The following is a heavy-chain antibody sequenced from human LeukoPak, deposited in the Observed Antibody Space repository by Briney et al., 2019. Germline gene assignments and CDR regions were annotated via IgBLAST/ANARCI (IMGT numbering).Heavy chain of an antibody. CDR1: GFTFSSYS. CDR2: ISSSSSTI. CDR3: AKDSEDIVVVPAAIDY. J-gene: IGHJ4*02. Sequence: GGSLRLSCAASGFTFSSYSMNWVRQAPGKGLEWVSYISSSSSTIYYADSVRGRFTISRDNSKNTLYLQMNSLRAEDTAVYYCAKDSEDIVVVPAAIDYWGQGTLVTVSS. D-gene: IGHD2-2*02. V-gene: IGHV3-48*01.